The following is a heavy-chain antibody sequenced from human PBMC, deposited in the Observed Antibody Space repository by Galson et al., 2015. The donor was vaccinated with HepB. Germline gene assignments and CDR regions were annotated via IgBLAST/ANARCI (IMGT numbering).Heavy chain of an antibody. CDR2: IYHSGNT. V-gene: IGHV4-4*02. J-gene: IGHJ4*02. D-gene: IGHD2-8*01. CDR1: GGSISSRNW. Sequence: SETLSLTCGVSGGSISSRNWWTWVRQPPGKGLEWIGEIYHSGNTDYNPSLKSRVTISVDKSKTQFALKLTSVTAADTAVYYCANLGYCGNDDCHSVYWGQGTLVTVSS. CDR3: ANLGYCGNDDCHSVY.